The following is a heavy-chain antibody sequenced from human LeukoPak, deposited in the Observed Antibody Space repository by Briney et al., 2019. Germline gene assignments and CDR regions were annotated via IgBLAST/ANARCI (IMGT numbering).Heavy chain of an antibody. Sequence: GGSLRLSCAASGFTVSSNYINWVRQAPGKGLEWVSVLYSGGDTYYADSVKGRFTISRDISKNTLSLQMNNLRAEDTAVYYCARGGYRFGYAAYWGQGSLVTVSS. J-gene: IGHJ4*02. CDR3: ARGGYRFGYAAY. CDR2: LYSGGDT. D-gene: IGHD5-18*01. CDR1: GFTVSSNY. V-gene: IGHV3-53*01.